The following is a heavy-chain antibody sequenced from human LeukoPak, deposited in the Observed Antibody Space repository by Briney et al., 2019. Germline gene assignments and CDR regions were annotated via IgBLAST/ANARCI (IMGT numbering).Heavy chain of an antibody. CDR1: GGSISSYY. J-gene: IGHJ4*02. D-gene: IGHD3-22*01. CDR3: ARTGYDSSGYAPDY. CDR2: TYYSGST. Sequence: SETLSLTCTVSGGSISSYYWSWIRQPPGKGLGWIGYTYYSGSTKYNPSLESRATMSVDTSKNQFSLKLSSVTAADTAVYFCARTGYDSSGYAPDYWGQGTLVTVSS. V-gene: IGHV4-59*08.